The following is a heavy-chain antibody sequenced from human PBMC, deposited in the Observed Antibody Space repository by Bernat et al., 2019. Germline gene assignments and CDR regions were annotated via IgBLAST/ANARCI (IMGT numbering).Heavy chain of an antibody. CDR2: ISSAGSNK. CDR1: GFTFSSYA. V-gene: IGHV3-30-3*01. J-gene: IGHJ4*02. Sequence: QVQLVESGGGVVQPGRSLRLSCAASGFTFSSYAMHWVRQAPGKGLEWVAVISSAGSNKYYADSVKGRFTISRDNSKNTLYLQMNSLRAEDTAVYYCARDLTGYGGNYYFDYWGQGTLVTVSS. CDR3: ARDLTGYGGNYYFDY. D-gene: IGHD4-23*01.